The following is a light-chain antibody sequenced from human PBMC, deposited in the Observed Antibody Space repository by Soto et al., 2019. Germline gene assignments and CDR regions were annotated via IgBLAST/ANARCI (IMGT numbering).Light chain of an antibody. Sequence: EIVMTQSPATLSVSPGERATLSCRASQSVSSNLAWYQQKPGQAPRLLIYGASTRATGIPARFSGSGSGTEFTLTISRLQSEDFAVYHRQQYNNWAETFGQGTKVEIK. CDR3: QQYNNWAET. V-gene: IGKV3-15*01. CDR2: GAS. J-gene: IGKJ1*01. CDR1: QSVSSN.